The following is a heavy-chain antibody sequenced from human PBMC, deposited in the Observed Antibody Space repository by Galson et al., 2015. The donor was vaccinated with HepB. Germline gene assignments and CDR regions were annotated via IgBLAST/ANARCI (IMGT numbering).Heavy chain of an antibody. CDR2: ISGDGSTT. CDR1: GFTFNSYA. D-gene: IGHD4-17*01. V-gene: IGHV3-30-3*01. J-gene: IGHJ4*02. CDR3: AKDKAHYGSFDY. Sequence: SLRLSCAASGFTFNSYAIHWVRQAPGKGLEWVAIISGDGSTTYYADSVKGRFTISRDNSKNAVYLQMNSLRPEDTAVYYCAKDKAHYGSFDYWGQGILATVSS.